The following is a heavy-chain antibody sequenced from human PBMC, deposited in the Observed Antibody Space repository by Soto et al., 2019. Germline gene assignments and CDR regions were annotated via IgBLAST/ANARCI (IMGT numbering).Heavy chain of an antibody. D-gene: IGHD6-19*01. J-gene: IGHJ4*02. V-gene: IGHV3-23*01. CDR2: ISGSGGST. CDR3: ANLSPGIAVAGY. CDR1: GFTFSSYA. Sequence: GGPLRLSCAASGFTFSSYAMGWVRQAPGKGLEWVSAISGSGGSTYYADSVKGRFTISRDNSKNTLYLQMNSLRAEDTAVYYCANLSPGIAVAGYWGQGTLVTVSS.